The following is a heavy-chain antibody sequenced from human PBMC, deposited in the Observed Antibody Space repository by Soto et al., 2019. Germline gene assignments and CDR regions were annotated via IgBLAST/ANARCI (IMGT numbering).Heavy chain of an antibody. D-gene: IGHD2-15*01. V-gene: IGHV4-39*01. J-gene: IGHJ4*02. Sequence: QLQLQESGPGLVKPSETLSLTCTVSGGSISSSSYYWGWIRQPPGKGLEWIGTIYYSGSTYYNPSLKSRVTISVDTSKNQFSLKLSSVTAADTAVFYCARLSKDCKGNSCYSGSVHWGQGTLVTVSS. CDR2: IYYSGST. CDR1: GGSISSSSYY. CDR3: ARLSKDCKGNSCYSGSVH.